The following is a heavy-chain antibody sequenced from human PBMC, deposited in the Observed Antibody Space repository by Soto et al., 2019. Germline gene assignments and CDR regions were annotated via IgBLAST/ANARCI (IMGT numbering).Heavy chain of an antibody. J-gene: IGHJ3*02. V-gene: IGHV1-18*01. CDR1: GDTFISSG. CDR3: ARIEYCSGGNCYSAFDI. D-gene: IGHD2-15*01. CDR2: ISGYKGDT. Sequence: VQSGAEVKKPGASVKVSCKASGDTFISSGISWVRQAPGQGLEWMGWISGYKGDTNYAKKFQGRVTLNTDTSTSTANMELRRLTPGDTAIYYCARIEYCSGGNCYSAFDIWGQGTLVTVSS.